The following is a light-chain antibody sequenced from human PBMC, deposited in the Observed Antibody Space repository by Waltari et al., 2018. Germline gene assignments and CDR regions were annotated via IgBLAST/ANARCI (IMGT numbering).Light chain of an antibody. J-gene: IGLJ3*02. CDR2: VNSDGSH. CDR1: SGHTTNI. Sequence: QLVLTQSPSASASLGASVKLTCTPSSGHTTNIIAWLQQKPEKAPPYLMKVNSDGSHNKGVEIPDRFSGSSSGAERYLTIASLQSEDEADYYCQTGGHGTWVFGGGTRLTVL. V-gene: IGLV4-69*01. CDR3: QTGGHGTWV.